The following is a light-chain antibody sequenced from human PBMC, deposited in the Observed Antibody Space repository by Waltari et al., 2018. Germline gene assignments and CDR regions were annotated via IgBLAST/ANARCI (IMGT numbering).Light chain of an antibody. V-gene: IGLV2-23*02. CDR2: EVS. Sequence: QSALTQPASVSGSPGQSITIPCTGTSSDVGRYHLVSWYQQHPGKAPKLMIYEVSKRPSGVSNRFSGSKSGNTASLTISGLQAEDEADYYCCSYAGSSSNVVFGGGTKLTVL. CDR3: CSYAGSSSNVV. CDR1: SSDVGRYHL. J-gene: IGLJ2*01.